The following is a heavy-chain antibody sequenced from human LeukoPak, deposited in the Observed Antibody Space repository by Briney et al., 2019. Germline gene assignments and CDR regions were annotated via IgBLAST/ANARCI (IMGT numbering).Heavy chain of an antibody. V-gene: IGHV1-69*04. Sequence: SVKVSCKASGGTSSSYAISWVRQAPGQGLEWMGRIIPILGMANYAQKFQGRVTITADKSTSTAYMELSSLRSEDTAVYYCARDWHCSSTSCYSRRNYYYYGMDVWGQGTTVTVSS. CDR1: GGTSSSYA. CDR2: IIPILGMA. D-gene: IGHD2-2*01. J-gene: IGHJ6*02. CDR3: ARDWHCSSTSCYSRRNYYYYGMDV.